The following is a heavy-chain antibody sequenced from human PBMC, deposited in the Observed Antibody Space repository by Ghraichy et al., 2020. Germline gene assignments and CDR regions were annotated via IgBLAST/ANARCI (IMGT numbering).Heavy chain of an antibody. CDR3: ARSWSGELRY. J-gene: IGHJ4*02. CDR1: GGSINSDDYC. CDR2: IYYSGSA. D-gene: IGHD3-3*01. V-gene: IGHV4-30-4*08. Sequence: SQTLSLTCTVSGGSINSDDYCWTWIRQPPGKGLEWIGYIYYSGSAHYNPSLKSRIIISVDTSKNQFSLRLSSVTAADTAVYYCARSWSGELRYWGQGALVTVSS.